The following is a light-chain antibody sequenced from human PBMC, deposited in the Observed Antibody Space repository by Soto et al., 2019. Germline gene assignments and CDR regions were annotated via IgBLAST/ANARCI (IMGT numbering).Light chain of an antibody. Sequence: DIQMTQSPSTLSGSVGDRVTISCRASQRITTWLAWYQQKPGKAPKLLXYDASSLESGVPSRFSGSGSGTEFTLTISSLQPDDFATYYCQQYNSYSPLTFGGGTKVDIK. CDR1: QRITTW. CDR3: QQYNSYSPLT. CDR2: DAS. V-gene: IGKV1-5*01. J-gene: IGKJ4*01.